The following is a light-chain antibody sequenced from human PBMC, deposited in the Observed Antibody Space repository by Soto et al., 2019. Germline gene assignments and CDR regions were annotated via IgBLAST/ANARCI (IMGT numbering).Light chain of an antibody. CDR3: QHYNNWPLP. Sequence: EIVMTQSPATLSVSPGDRATLSCRASQSVNSDLAWYQQKPGQAPRLLIYGASTRATGVPARFSGSGSGTECTLTITSLQSEDFAVYYCQHYNNWPLPFGGGTKVEIK. J-gene: IGKJ4*01. CDR2: GAS. CDR1: QSVNSD. V-gene: IGKV3-15*01.